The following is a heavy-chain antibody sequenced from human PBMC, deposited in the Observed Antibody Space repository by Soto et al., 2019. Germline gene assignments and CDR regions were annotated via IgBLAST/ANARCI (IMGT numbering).Heavy chain of an antibody. CDR1: GLTFNNYA. V-gene: IGHV3-23*01. J-gene: IGHJ4*02. CDR2: ISSAGST. CDR3: ATDRGY. Sequence: GGSVRLSCTASGLTFNNYAMRWVRQAPGKGLECVSAISSAGSTNYADSAKGRFTISRDNSKNTVYLHMHSLRAEDTPVYYCATDRGYWGQGILVTVSS.